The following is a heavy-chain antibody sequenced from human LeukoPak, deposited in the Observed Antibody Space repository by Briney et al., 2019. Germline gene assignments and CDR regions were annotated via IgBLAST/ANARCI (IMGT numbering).Heavy chain of an antibody. Sequence: PSETLSLTCAVYGGSFSGYYWSWIRQPPGKGLEWIGEINHSGSTTYNPSLKSRVTISVDTSKNQFSLKLSSVTAADTAVYYCARGFSSSWYHYFDYWGQGTLVTVSS. J-gene: IGHJ4*02. CDR2: INHSGST. CDR3: ARGFSSSWYHYFDY. V-gene: IGHV4-34*01. CDR1: GGSFSGYY. D-gene: IGHD6-13*01.